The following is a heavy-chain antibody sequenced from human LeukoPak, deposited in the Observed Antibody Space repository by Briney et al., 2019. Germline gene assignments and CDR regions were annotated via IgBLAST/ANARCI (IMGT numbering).Heavy chain of an antibody. J-gene: IGHJ3*02. V-gene: IGHV4-34*01. Sequence: SETLSLTCAVYGGSFSGYYWSWIRQPPGKGLEWIGEINHSGSTNYNPSLKSRVTISVDTSKNQFSLKLSSVTAADTAVYYCARKAHYTVVTAFDIWGQGQWSPSLQ. CDR2: INHSGST. CDR3: ARKAHYTVVTAFDI. D-gene: IGHD3-22*01. CDR1: GGSFSGYY.